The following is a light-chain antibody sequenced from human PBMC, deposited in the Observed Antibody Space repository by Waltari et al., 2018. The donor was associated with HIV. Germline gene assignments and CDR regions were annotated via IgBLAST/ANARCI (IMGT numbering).Light chain of an antibody. CDR3: QLFGTSPPIT. J-gene: IGKJ3*01. Sequence: EIVLTQSPGPLSLSPGQRATLSCRASPSVSSNYSAWYQHKPGQAPRLLIYGASRRAAGIPDRFSGSESGTDFTLIISRREPEDFAVYYCQLFGTSPPITFGPGTKVDIK. CDR2: GAS. V-gene: IGKV3-20*01. CDR1: PSVSSNY.